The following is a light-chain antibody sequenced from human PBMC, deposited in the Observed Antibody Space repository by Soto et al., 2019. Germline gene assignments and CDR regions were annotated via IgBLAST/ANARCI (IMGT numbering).Light chain of an antibody. CDR2: ATS. Sequence: DIQMTQSPSSLSASVGDRVTITCRASQSISSYLNWYQQKPGKAPKLLIDATSSLQSGVPSRFSGSGSGTASTLTIITLQPEHFATDYCQQSCSTPWTFGQGTKVEL. CDR3: QQSCSTPWT. CDR1: QSISSY. J-gene: IGKJ1*01. V-gene: IGKV1-39*01.